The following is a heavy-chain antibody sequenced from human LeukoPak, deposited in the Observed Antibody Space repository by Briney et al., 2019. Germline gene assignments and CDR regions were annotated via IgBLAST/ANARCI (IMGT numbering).Heavy chain of an antibody. CDR1: GGSISSSSYY. V-gene: IGHV4-39*01. CDR2: IYYSGGT. J-gene: IGHJ3*02. D-gene: IGHD1-26*01. CDR3: ASPEWGDAFDI. Sequence: SETLSLTCTVPGGSISSSSYYWGWIRQPPGKGLEWIGSIYYSGGTYYNPALKSRVTISGDTSKNQCSLKLSSVTAAATPVYYCASPEWGDAFDIWGQGTMVTVSS.